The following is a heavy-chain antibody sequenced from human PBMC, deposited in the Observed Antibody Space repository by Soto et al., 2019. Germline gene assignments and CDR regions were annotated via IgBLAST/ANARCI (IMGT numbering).Heavy chain of an antibody. V-gene: IGHV3-66*01. J-gene: IGHJ3*02. CDR3: ARSGYSYGDDGFDI. Sequence: EVQLVESGGGMVQPGGSLRLSCVASGFTVSSNYMNWVRQAPGKGLEWVSIIYSGGSTNYADSVKGRFTISRDNSKNTLYLQMNSLRAADTAVYYCARSGYSYGDDGFDIWGQGTMVTVSS. D-gene: IGHD5-18*01. CDR2: IYSGGST. CDR1: GFTVSSNY.